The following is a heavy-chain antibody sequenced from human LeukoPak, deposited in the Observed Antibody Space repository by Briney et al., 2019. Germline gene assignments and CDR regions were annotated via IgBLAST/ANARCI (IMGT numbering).Heavy chain of an antibody. V-gene: IGHV1-18*01. D-gene: IGHD2-15*01. Sequence: EASVKVSCKASGYTFTSYGISWVRQAPGQGLEWMGWISAYNGNTNYAQKLQGRVTMTTDTSTSTAYTELRSLRSDDTAVYYCARNADIVVVVAAQSNWFDPWGQGTLVTVSS. CDR1: GYTFTSYG. CDR3: ARNADIVVVVAAQSNWFDP. J-gene: IGHJ5*02. CDR2: ISAYNGNT.